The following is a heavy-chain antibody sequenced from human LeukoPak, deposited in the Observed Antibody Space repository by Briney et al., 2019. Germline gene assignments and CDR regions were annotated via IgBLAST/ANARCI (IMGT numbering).Heavy chain of an antibody. CDR3: ARSKSLRFLEWLPDNWFDP. CDR2: INPNSGGT. J-gene: IGHJ5*02. Sequence: ASVKVSCKASGYTFTGYYMHWVRQAPGQGLEWMGWINPNSGGTNYAQKFQGRVTMTRDTPISTAYMELSRLRSDDTAVYYCARSKSLRFLEWLPDNWFDPWGQGTLVTVSS. CDR1: GYTFTGYY. D-gene: IGHD3-3*01. V-gene: IGHV1-2*02.